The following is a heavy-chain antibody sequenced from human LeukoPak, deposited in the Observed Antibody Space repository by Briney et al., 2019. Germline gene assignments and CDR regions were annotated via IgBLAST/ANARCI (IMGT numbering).Heavy chain of an antibody. CDR2: IFYSGST. J-gene: IGHJ4*02. V-gene: IGHV4-39*07. Sequence: MPSETLSLTCTVSGGSISSISYYWGWIRQPPGREREWIGSIFYSGSTYYNPSLKSRVTISVDTSKNQFSLKLSSVTAADTAVYYCVGLNCGGDCFGDYWGQGTLVTVSS. CDR1: GGSISSISYY. D-gene: IGHD2-21*01. CDR3: VGLNCGGDCFGDY.